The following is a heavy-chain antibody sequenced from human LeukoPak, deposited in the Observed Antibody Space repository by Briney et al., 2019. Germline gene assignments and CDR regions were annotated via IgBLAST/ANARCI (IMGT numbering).Heavy chain of an antibody. CDR2: IIPAFGIP. CDR3: AREFWGTMVRGAAMDV. CDR1: GGTLNSYT. D-gene: IGHD3-10*01. J-gene: IGHJ6*02. V-gene: IGHV1-69*02. Sequence: EASVKVSCKASGGTLNSYTINWVRQAPGEGIEWMGTIIPAFGIPNYAQRFKDRVTITADKSTSTAYMELSSLRSEDTAVYYCAREFWGTMVRGAAMDVWGQGTTVTVSS.